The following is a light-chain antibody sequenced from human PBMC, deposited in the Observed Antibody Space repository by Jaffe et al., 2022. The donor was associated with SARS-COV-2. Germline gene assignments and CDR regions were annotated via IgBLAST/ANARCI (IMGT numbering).Light chain of an antibody. Sequence: QSALTQPASVSGSPGQSITISCTGTSSDVGYYNHVSWYQQQPGKAPKVMIYDVSNRPSGVSNRFSGSKSGNTASLSISGLQAEDEADYYCKSYTTSNTYVFGGGTKLTVL. CDR1: SSDVGYYNH. V-gene: IGLV2-14*03. CDR2: DVS. J-gene: IGLJ3*02. CDR3: KSYTTSNTYV.